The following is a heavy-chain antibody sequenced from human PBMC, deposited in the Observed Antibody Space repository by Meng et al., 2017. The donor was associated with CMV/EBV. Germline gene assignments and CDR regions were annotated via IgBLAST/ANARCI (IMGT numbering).Heavy chain of an antibody. J-gene: IGHJ6*02. D-gene: IGHD3-3*01. CDR2: IKQDGSEK. CDR3: ARGFSTIFGVPKRGRQYGMDV. CDR1: GFTFSSYW. V-gene: IGHV3-7*03. Sequence: GESLKISCAASGFTFSSYWMSWVRQAPGKGLEWVANIKQDGSEKYYVDSVKGRFTISRDNAKNTLYLQMNSLRAEDTAVYYCARGFSTIFGVPKRGRQYGMDVWGQGTTVTVSS.